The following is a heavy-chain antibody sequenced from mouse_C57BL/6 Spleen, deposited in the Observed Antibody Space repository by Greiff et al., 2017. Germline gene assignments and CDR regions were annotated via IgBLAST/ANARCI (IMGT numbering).Heavy chain of an antibody. V-gene: IGHV1-80*01. Sequence: VQRVESGAELVKPGASVKISCKASGYAFSSYWMNWVKQRPGKGLEWIGQIYPGDGDTNYNGKFKGKATLTADKSSSTAYMQLSSLASEDSAVYCCARRGLTTVVAPAAMDYWGQGTSVTVSS. J-gene: IGHJ4*01. CDR1: GYAFSSYW. CDR3: ARRGLTTVVAPAAMDY. D-gene: IGHD1-1*01. CDR2: IYPGDGDT.